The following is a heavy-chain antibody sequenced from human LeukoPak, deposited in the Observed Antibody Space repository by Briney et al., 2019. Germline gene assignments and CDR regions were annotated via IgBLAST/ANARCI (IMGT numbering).Heavy chain of an antibody. J-gene: IGHJ4*02. CDR3: ARSLRGPPDS. D-gene: IGHD3-10*01. Sequence: SETLSLTCAVYGGSFSGYYWSWIRQPPGKGLEWIGEINHSGSTNYNPSLKSRVTISVDTSKNQFSLQLNSVTPEDTAVYYCARSLRGPPDSWGQGTLVTVSS. CDR2: INHSGST. V-gene: IGHV4-34*01. CDR1: GGSFSGYY.